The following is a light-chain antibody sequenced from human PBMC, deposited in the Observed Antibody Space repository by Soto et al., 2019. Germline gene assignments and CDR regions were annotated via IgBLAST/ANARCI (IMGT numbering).Light chain of an antibody. J-gene: IGKJ4*01. Sequence: EIVLTQSPATLSLSPGERATLSCRASQSVSRYLAWYQQQTGQDPRLLIYDASNRSTGIPARFSGSGSGTDFTLTISSLETEDFAVYDCQQRSNWLLTFGGGTKVEIK. CDR3: QQRSNWLLT. CDR1: QSVSRY. CDR2: DAS. V-gene: IGKV3-11*01.